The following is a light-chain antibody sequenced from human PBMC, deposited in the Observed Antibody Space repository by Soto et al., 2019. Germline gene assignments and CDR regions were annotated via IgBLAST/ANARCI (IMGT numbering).Light chain of an antibody. CDR3: SSYTSSSTLYV. CDR1: SSDVGGYNY. Sequence: QSALTQPASVSGSPGQSITISCTGTSSDVGGYNYVSWYQQHPGKAPKLMIFDVSNRPSGVSNRVSGSKSGNPASLTISGLQAEDEADYYGSSYTSSSTLYVFGTGTKLTVL. CDR2: DVS. V-gene: IGLV2-14*01. J-gene: IGLJ1*01.